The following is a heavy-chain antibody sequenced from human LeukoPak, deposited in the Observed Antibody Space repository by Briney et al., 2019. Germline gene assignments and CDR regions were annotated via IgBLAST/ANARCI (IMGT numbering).Heavy chain of an antibody. CDR3: ARYRSGSYSYFDY. Sequence: GGSLRLSSAASGFTLSSEYMSSVRQAPGKGVGWGSVIYSGGSTYYADSVKGRFTISRDNSKNTLYLQMNSLRAEDTAVYYCARYRSGSYSYFDYWGQGTLVTVSS. J-gene: IGHJ4*02. D-gene: IGHD1-26*01. CDR2: IYSGGST. V-gene: IGHV3-53*01. CDR1: GFTLSSEY.